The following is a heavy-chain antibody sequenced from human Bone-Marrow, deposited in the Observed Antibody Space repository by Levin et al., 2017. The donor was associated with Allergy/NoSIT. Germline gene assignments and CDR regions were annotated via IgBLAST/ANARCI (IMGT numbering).Heavy chain of an antibody. Sequence: GGSLRLSCAASGFTFSSYPMHWVRQAPGKGLQWVAVISADGTKRFYADSVRGRFTISRDNLKHTLSLQMSSLRPDDTSMYFCVARTDILSAFPIDVCGQGTMVTVSS. V-gene: IGHV3-30*04. CDR3: VARTDILSAFPIDV. J-gene: IGHJ3*01. CDR1: GFTFSSYP. CDR2: ISADGTKR. D-gene: IGHD3-9*01.